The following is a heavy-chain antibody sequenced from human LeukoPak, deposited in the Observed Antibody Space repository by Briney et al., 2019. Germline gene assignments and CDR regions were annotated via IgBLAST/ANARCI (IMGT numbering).Heavy chain of an antibody. Sequence: PSETLSLTCTVSGGAITSHYWTWIRQSPVKGLEWIGDISNSGSTSYNPSLKSRVTVSIDTSKNQFSLKLSSVTAADTAVYYCGRNALVGYFSYYYMDVWGKGTTVTVSS. D-gene: IGHD2-15*01. CDR1: GGAITSHY. J-gene: IGHJ6*03. CDR2: ISNSGST. V-gene: IGHV4-59*11. CDR3: GRNALVGYFSYYYMDV.